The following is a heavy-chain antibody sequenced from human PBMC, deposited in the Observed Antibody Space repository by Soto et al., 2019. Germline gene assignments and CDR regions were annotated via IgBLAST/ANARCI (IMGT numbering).Heavy chain of an antibody. CDR3: AKAYFVWSSEQPYYFDY. J-gene: IGHJ4*02. D-gene: IGHD3-16*01. CDR1: GFTFSNYA. Sequence: EVQLLDSGGGLVQPGGSLRLSCAASGFTFSNYAMTWVRQGPGKGLEWVSGIGGSGGRSYYADSVKGRFTISRDNSKSTVYLQMSSLRAEDTAVYYCAKAYFVWSSEQPYYFDYWGQGTLVTVSS. CDR2: IGGSGGRS. V-gene: IGHV3-23*01.